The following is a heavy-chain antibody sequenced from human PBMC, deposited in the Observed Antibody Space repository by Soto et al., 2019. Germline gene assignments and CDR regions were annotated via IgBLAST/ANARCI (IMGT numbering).Heavy chain of an antibody. D-gene: IGHD6-13*01. J-gene: IGHJ6*02. CDR1: GYTFTVYY. CDR2: INPNSGGT. Sequence: ASVKVSCKASGYTFTVYYMHWVRQAPGQGREWMGWINPNSGGTNYAQKFQGRVTLNRDTSISTAYMELSRLRSDDTAVYNCARESHHSSSWYLTPVYYYYGMDVWGQGTTVTVSS. CDR3: ARESHHSSSWYLTPVYYYYGMDV. V-gene: IGHV1-2*02.